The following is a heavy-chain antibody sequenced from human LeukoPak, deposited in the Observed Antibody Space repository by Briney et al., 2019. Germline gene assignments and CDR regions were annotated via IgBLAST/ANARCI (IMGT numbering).Heavy chain of an antibody. Sequence: EASVKVSCKASGYTFTSYGISWVRQAPGQGLEWMGWISAYNGNTNYAQKLQGRVTMTTDTSTSTAYMELRSLRSDDTAVYYCARGDYYDSSGYSDYWGQGTLVTVSS. D-gene: IGHD3-22*01. CDR2: ISAYNGNT. CDR3: ARGDYYDSSGYSDY. CDR1: GYTFTSYG. V-gene: IGHV1-18*01. J-gene: IGHJ4*02.